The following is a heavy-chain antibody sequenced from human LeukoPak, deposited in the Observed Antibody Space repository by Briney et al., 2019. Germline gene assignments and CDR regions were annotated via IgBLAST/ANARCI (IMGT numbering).Heavy chain of an antibody. D-gene: IGHD1-14*01. V-gene: IGHV3-66*01. CDR2: IYSGGST. CDR3: ARDGTIYYYYGMDV. CDR1: GFTVSSNY. J-gene: IGHJ6*02. Sequence: GGSLRLSCAASGFTVSSNYMSWVRQAPGKGLEWVSVIYSGGSTYYADSVKGRFTISRDNAKNSLYLQMNSLRAEDTAVYYCARDGTIYYYYGMDVWGQGTTVTVSS.